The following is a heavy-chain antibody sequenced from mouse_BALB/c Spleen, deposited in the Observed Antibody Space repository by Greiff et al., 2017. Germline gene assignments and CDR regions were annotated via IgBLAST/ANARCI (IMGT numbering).Heavy chain of an antibody. CDR1: GYSITSDYA. J-gene: IGHJ3*01. V-gene: IGHV3-2*02. Sequence: ESGPGLVKPSQSLSLTCTVTGYSITSDYAWNWIRQFPGNKLEWMGYISYSGSTSYNPSLKSRISITRDTSKNQFFLQLNSVTTEDTATYYCARSVGGNYGWFAYWGQGTLVTVSA. D-gene: IGHD2-1*01. CDR3: ARSVGGNYGWFAY. CDR2: ISYSGST.